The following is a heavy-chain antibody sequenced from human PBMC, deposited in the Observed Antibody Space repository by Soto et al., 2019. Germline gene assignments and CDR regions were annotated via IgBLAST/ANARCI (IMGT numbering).Heavy chain of an antibody. J-gene: IGHJ4*02. CDR3: ARRYYGSGRYYFDY. D-gene: IGHD3-10*01. CDR2: IKEDGREE. Sequence: EVQLVESGGGLVQPGGSLRLSCAASGFTFSKYWMTWVRQPPGKGLEWVVNIKEDGREEFSVDSVKGRFTISRDNAKNSLYLQMNSLRAEDTAVYYCARRYYGSGRYYFDYWGQGTLVTVFS. V-gene: IGHV3-7*01. CDR1: GFTFSKYW.